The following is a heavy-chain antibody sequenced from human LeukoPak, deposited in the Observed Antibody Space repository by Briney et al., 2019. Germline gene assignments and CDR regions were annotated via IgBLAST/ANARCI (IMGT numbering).Heavy chain of an antibody. CDR3: AKVGGSGWYVDY. CDR1: GFTFSSYA. J-gene: IGHJ4*02. V-gene: IGHV3-23*01. D-gene: IGHD6-19*01. CDR2: ISGGGGNT. Sequence: AGGSLRLSCAASGFTFSSYAVSWVRQAPGTGLEWVSTISGGGGNTYYADSVKGRFTISRDNSKSTLYLQMNSLRTEDTALYYCAKVGGSGWYVDYWGQGTPVTVSS.